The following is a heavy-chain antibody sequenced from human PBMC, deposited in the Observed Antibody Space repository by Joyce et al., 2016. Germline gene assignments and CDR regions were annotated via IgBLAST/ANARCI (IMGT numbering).Heavy chain of an antibody. V-gene: IGHV1-18*01. D-gene: IGHD3-22*01. Sequence: QVQLVQSGSEVKKPGASVEVSCKASGYIFTTYGISWVRQAPGQGFEWMGGISAHHGNTKYAQKFQGRGTMTIDTSTSTAYMELESLRSDDTAVYYCARDIHYYNSSGYYWGAFDIWGQGTMVSVSS. CDR2: ISAHHGNT. CDR1: GYIFTTYG. J-gene: IGHJ3*02. CDR3: ARDIHYYNSSGYYWGAFDI.